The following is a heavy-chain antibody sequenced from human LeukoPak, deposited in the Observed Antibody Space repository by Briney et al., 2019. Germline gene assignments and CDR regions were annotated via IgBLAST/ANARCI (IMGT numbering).Heavy chain of an antibody. CDR1: GGSISSSSYY. J-gene: IGHJ3*02. CDR3: ASLDTYYYGSADAFDI. D-gene: IGHD3-10*01. Sequence: SETLSLTCTVSGGSISSSSYYWSWIRQPPGKGLEWIGEINHSGSTNYNPSLKSRVTISVDTSKNQFSLKLSSVTAADTAVYYCASLDTYYYGSADAFDIWGQGTMVTVSS. V-gene: IGHV4-39*07. CDR2: INHSGST.